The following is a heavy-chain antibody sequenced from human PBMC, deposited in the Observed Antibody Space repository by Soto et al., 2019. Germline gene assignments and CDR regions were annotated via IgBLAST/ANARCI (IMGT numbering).Heavy chain of an antibody. CDR1: GGSFSGHS. V-gene: IGHV4-34*01. D-gene: IGHD3-22*01. J-gene: IGHJ5*01. CDR3: STRAYDTNGYYRFDP. CDR2: INHSGRV. Sequence: SETLSLTCAVYGGSFSGHSWTWIRQSPGKGLEWIGDINHSGRVNYSPSLKSRVPISLDTAKNQFSLTLSAVTAADTAMYYCSTRAYDTNGYYRFDPWGQATLVNVS.